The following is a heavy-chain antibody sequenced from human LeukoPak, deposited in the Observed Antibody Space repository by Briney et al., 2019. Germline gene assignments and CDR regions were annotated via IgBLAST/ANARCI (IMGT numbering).Heavy chain of an antibody. CDR3: ARGFTLFDP. J-gene: IGHJ5*02. CDR1: GGSISHYY. V-gene: IGHV4-59*01. CDR2: IYYSGTT. Sequence: SETLSLTCIVSGGSISHYYWNWIRQPPGKGLEWIGYIYYSGTTNYKPSLKSRVTISVDPSKNQFSLKLSSVTTADTAVYYCARGFTLFDPWGQGTLVTVSS. D-gene: IGHD2/OR15-2a*01.